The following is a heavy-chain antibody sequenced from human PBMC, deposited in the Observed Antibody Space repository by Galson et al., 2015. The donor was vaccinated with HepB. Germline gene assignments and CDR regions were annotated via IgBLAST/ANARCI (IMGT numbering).Heavy chain of an antibody. D-gene: IGHD2-15*01. Sequence: SLRLSCAASGFTFTSYWMHWVRQAPGKGLVWVSRINSDGSSTRYADSVKGRFTISRDNAKNTLYLHMNSLRAEDTAVYFCARDFEGYCSGGSCSEFDYWGQGTLVTVSS. J-gene: IGHJ4*02. CDR2: INSDGSST. CDR1: GFTFTSYW. CDR3: ARDFEGYCSGGSCSEFDY. V-gene: IGHV3-74*01.